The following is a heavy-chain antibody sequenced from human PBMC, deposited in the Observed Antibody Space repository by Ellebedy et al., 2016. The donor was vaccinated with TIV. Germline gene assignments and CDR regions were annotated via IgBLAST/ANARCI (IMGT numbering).Heavy chain of an antibody. V-gene: IGHV3-23*01. CDR2: VSETDGRT. CDR1: GFTFSRYV. CDR3: ARRAENWGFFDS. Sequence: GESLKISCAASGFTFSRYVMSWVRQAPGKGLEWVSAVSETDGRTFYADSVKGRFTISRDNSKDTLFLQMNSLTVEDTALYFCARRAENWGFFDSWGQGTLVTVSS. D-gene: IGHD7-27*01. J-gene: IGHJ4*02.